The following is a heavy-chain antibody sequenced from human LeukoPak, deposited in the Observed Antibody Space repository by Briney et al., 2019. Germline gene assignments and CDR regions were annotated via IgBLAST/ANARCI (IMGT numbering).Heavy chain of an antibody. CDR3: AREKNNAEYFQH. CDR2: INDRGST. V-gene: IGHV4-34*01. J-gene: IGHJ1*01. Sequence: SETLSLTCAVYGGSFSGYYWSWIRQPPGKGLEWIGEINDRGSTNYNPSLKSRVTISVDTSKNQFSLKLSSVTAADTAVYYCAREKNNAEYFQHWGQGTLVTVSS. D-gene: IGHD1/OR15-1a*01. CDR1: GGSFSGYY.